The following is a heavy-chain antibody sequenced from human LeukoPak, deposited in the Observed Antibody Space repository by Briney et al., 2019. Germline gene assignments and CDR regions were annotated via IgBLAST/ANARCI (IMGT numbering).Heavy chain of an antibody. CDR1: GYSISSGYY. Sequence: SETLSLTCTVSGYSISSGYYWGWIRQPPGKGLEWIGSIYHSGSTYYNPSLKSRVTISVDTSKNQFSLKLSSVTAADTAVYYCARVIVGATYYYYYYMDAWGKGTTVTVSS. V-gene: IGHV4-38-2*02. D-gene: IGHD1-26*01. CDR2: IYHSGST. J-gene: IGHJ6*03. CDR3: ARVIVGATYYYYYYMDA.